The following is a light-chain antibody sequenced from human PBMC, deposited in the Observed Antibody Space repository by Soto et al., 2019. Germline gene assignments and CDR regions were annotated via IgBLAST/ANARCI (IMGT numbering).Light chain of an antibody. CDR2: EGS. CDR1: SSDVGSYNL. V-gene: IGLV2-23*01. CDR3: CSYAGSRRV. Sequence: QSVLTQPASVSGSPGQSITISCTGTSSDVGSYNLVSWYQQHPGKAPKLMIYEGSKRPSGVSNRFSGSKSGNTASLTISRLQAEDEADYYCCSYAGSRRVFGGGTQLTVL. J-gene: IGLJ2*01.